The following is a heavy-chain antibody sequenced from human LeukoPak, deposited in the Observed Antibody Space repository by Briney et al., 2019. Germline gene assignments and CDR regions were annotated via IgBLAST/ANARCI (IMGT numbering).Heavy chain of an antibody. CDR3: ARVSQSRDGYNWGP. D-gene: IGHD5-24*01. CDR1: GFAFSDYY. CDR2: ISSSSSTI. J-gene: IGHJ5*02. Sequence: KSGGSLRLSCAASGFAFSDYYMNWIRQAPGKGLEWVSYISSSSSTIYYADSVKGRFTISRDNAKNSLYLQMNSLRAEDTAVYYCARVSQSRDGYNWGPWGQGTLVTVSS. V-gene: IGHV3-11*01.